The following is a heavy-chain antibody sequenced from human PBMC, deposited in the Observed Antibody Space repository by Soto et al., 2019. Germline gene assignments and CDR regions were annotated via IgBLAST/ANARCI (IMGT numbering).Heavy chain of an antibody. V-gene: IGHV4-34*01. Sequence: PETLSLTCAVYGGSFSGYYWSWIRQPPGKGLEWIGEINHSGSTNYNPSLKSRVTISVDTSKNQFSLKMSHVTAADTAVYYCARGGSRHYYGSGSYFPSYYYYYGMDVWCQGTTV. CDR1: GGSFSGYY. CDR2: INHSGST. J-gene: IGHJ6*02. D-gene: IGHD3-10*01. CDR3: ARGGSRHYYGSGSYFPSYYYYYGMDV.